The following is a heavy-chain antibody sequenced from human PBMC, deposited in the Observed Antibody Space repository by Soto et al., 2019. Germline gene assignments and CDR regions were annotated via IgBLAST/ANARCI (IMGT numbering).Heavy chain of an antibody. CDR2: IWYDGSNK. CDR3: AREYGSGSFGPYYYYGMDV. Sequence: QPGGSLRLSCAASGFTFSSYGMHWVRQAPGKGLEWVAVIWYDGSNKYYVDSVKGRFTISRDNSKNTLYLQMNSLRAEDTAVYYCAREYGSGSFGPYYYYGMDVWGQGTTVTVSS. CDR1: GFTFSSYG. J-gene: IGHJ6*02. D-gene: IGHD3-10*01. V-gene: IGHV3-33*01.